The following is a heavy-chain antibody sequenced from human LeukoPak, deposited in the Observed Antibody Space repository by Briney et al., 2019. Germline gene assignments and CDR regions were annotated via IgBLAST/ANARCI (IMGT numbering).Heavy chain of an antibody. CDR2: IIPIFGTT. J-gene: IGHJ5*02. CDR1: GGTFSSYA. D-gene: IGHD3-22*01. Sequence: SVKVSCKASGGTFSSYAVSWVRQAPGQGLEWMGGIIPIFGTTNYAQRFQGRVTITTDESTSTAYMELSSVRSEDTAVYYCARVRYYYDSSGYYYVWFDPWGQGTLVTVSS. V-gene: IGHV1-69*05. CDR3: ARVRYYYDSSGYYYVWFDP.